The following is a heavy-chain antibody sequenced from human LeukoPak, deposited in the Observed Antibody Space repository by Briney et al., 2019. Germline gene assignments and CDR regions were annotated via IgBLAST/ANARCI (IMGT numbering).Heavy chain of an antibody. CDR2: INQDGSEK. V-gene: IGHV3-7*01. Sequence: GGSLRLSCAASGFTFSSYWMNWVRQAPGKGLEWVANINQDGSEKYYVDSVKGRFIISRDNAKSSLYLQMNRMGGEDTALYYCVRDALGSGGPNWFDPWGQGILVTVSS. CDR3: VRDALGSGGPNWFDP. CDR1: GFTFSSYW. J-gene: IGHJ5*02. D-gene: IGHD3-16*01.